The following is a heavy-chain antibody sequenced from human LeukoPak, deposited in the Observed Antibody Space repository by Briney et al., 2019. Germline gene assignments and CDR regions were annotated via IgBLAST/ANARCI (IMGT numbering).Heavy chain of an antibody. Sequence: GGSLRLSCSASGFTFSSYDMHWVRQAPGKGLEWVAVISYDGSNKYYADSVKGRFTISRDNSKNTLYLQMNSLRAEDTAVYYCARDEWNSNWFDPWGQGTLVTVSS. CDR3: ARDEWNSNWFDP. CDR2: ISYDGSNK. D-gene: IGHD3-3*01. V-gene: IGHV3-30-3*01. CDR1: GFTFSSYD. J-gene: IGHJ5*02.